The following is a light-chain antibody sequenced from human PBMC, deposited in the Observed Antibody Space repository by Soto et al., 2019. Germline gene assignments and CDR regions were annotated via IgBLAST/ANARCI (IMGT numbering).Light chain of an antibody. Sequence: DIQMTQSPSSLTASVGDRVTLSCRASRSIDTFVNWYQQRPGKAPKLLISSASILQSGVPSRFSGSGSGTDFTLTINSLQPEDFATYYCQQPYSALYTFGQGTDLEIK. V-gene: IGKV1-39*01. J-gene: IGKJ2*01. CDR1: RSIDTF. CDR3: QQPYSALYT. CDR2: SAS.